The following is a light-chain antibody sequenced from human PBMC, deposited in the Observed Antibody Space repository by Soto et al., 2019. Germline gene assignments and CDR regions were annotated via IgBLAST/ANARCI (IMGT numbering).Light chain of an antibody. J-gene: IGKJ2*01. Sequence: EIVLTQSPGTLSLSPGERATLSCRASQGVSSSSLAWFQQKPGQAPRLLIYGASNRATGIPDRFSGSGSGTDFTLTVSRLEPEDFAVYYWQHYDNSPMYTFGQGTKLEIK. CDR1: QGVSSSS. CDR2: GAS. CDR3: QHYDNSPMYT. V-gene: IGKV3-20*01.